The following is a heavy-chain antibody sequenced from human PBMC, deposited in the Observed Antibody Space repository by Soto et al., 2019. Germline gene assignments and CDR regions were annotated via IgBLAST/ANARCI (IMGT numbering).Heavy chain of an antibody. Sequence: SVNGCCKGSGGAIISYASSWVHQAPGQGLEWMGGIIPIFGTANYAQKFQGRVTITADKSTSTAYMELSSLRSEDTAVYYCARQIYQLHNWFDPWGQGTLVTVSS. CDR3: ARQIYQLHNWFDP. J-gene: IGHJ5*02. D-gene: IGHD2-2*01. CDR2: IIPIFGTA. V-gene: IGHV1-69*06. CDR1: GGAIISYA.